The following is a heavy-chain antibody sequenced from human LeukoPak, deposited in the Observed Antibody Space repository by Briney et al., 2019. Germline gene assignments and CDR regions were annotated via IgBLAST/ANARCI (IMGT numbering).Heavy chain of an antibody. D-gene: IGHD3-10*01. V-gene: IGHV3-74*01. CDR1: GFTFSNYW. CDR2: INDDGSAT. Sequence: GGSLRLSCAASGFTFSNYWMHWVRQVPGKGLVWVSRINDDGSATFYADSVKGRFTISRDSAKNSLYLQMNSLRAEDTAVYYCARVTSGSSYRPFDYWGQGTLVTVSS. J-gene: IGHJ4*02. CDR3: ARVTSGSSYRPFDY.